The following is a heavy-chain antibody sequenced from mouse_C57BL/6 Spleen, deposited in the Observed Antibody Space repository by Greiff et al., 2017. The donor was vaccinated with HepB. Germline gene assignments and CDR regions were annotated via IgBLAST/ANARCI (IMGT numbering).Heavy chain of an antibody. CDR3: AREGYDYDPWFAY. CDR1: GYTFTSYW. D-gene: IGHD2-4*01. J-gene: IGHJ3*01. Sequence: QVQLQQPGTELVKPGASVKLSCKASGYTFTSYWMHWVKQRPGQGLEWIGNINPSNGGTNYNEKFKSKATLTVDKSSSTAYMQLSSLTSEDSAVYYGAREGYDYDPWFAYWGQGTLVTVSA. V-gene: IGHV1-53*01. CDR2: INPSNGGT.